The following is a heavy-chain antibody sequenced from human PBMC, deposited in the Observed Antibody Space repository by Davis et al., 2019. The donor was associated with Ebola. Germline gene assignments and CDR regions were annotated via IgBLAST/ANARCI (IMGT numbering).Heavy chain of an antibody. CDR1: GYSFTNYW. V-gene: IGHV5-51*01. Sequence: GESLKISCKGSGYSFTNYWIGWVRQMPGKGLDWMGIIYPGDSDTRYSPSFQGQVTISADKSISTAYLQWSSLKASDTAMYYCARQGYCNSTSCNNWFDPWGQGTLVTVSS. CDR2: IYPGDSDT. CDR3: ARQGYCNSTSCNNWFDP. D-gene: IGHD2-2*01. J-gene: IGHJ5*02.